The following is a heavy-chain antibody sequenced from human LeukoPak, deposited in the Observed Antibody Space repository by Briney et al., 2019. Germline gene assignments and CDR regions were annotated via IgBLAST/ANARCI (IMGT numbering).Heavy chain of an antibody. Sequence: GGSLRLSCAASGFTISRYAMSWVRQAPGKGLEWVSAISGSGGSTYYADSVKGRFTISRDNSKNTLFLQMNSLRAEDTAVYYCAKDRTNFEQFFDYGGQGTLVTVSS. CDR1: GFTISRYA. V-gene: IGHV3-23*01. J-gene: IGHJ4*02. D-gene: IGHD1-1*01. CDR2: ISGSGGST. CDR3: AKDRTNFEQFFDY.